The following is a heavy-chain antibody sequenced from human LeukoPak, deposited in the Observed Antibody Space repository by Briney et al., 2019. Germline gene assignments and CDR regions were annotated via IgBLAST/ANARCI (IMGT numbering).Heavy chain of an antibody. V-gene: IGHV1-2*02. CDR1: GYTFTGYY. CDR2: INPNSGGT. J-gene: IGHJ6*02. Sequence: ASVKVSCKASGYTFTGYYMHWVRQAPGQGLEWMGWINPNSGGTNYAQKFQGRDTITADKSTSTAYMELSSLRSEDTAVYYCAGAVSRLDYYYGMDVWGQGTTVTVSS. D-gene: IGHD2-21*01. CDR3: AGAVSRLDYYYGMDV.